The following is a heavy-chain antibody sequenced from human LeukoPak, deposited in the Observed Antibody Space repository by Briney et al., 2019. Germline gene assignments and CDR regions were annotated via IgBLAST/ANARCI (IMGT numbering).Heavy chain of an antibody. CDR2: IYYSGST. CDR3: ARHRYSAYASSDY. D-gene: IGHD5-12*01. CDR1: GGSISSTSYY. Sequence: SETLSLTCTVSGGSISSTSYYWGWIRQPPGKGLEWIGSIYYSGSTYYNPSLKSRVTISLATSKNQFSLKLSSVTAADTAVYYCARHRYSAYASSDYWGQGTLVTVSS. J-gene: IGHJ4*02. V-gene: IGHV4-39*01.